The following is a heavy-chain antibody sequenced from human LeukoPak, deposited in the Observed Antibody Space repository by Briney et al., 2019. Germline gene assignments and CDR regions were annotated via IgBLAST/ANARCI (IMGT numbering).Heavy chain of an antibody. D-gene: IGHD1-26*01. J-gene: IGHJ4*02. CDR2: IYYSGST. CDR1: GYSISSGYY. Sequence: PSETLSLTCTVSGYSISSGYYWGWIRQPPGKGLEWIGSIYYSGSTYYNPSLKSRVTISVDTSKNQFSLKLSSVTAADTAVYYCARHQQRGATDFDYWGQGTLVTVSS. CDR3: ARHQQRGATDFDY. V-gene: IGHV4-38-2*02.